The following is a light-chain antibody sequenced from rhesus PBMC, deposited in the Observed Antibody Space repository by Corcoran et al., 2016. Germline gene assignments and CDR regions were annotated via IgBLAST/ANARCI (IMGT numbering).Light chain of an antibody. V-gene: IGLV2-23*03. CDR3: SSYAGSNTYI. J-gene: IGLJ1*01. CDR1: SNDVGGYDY. CDR2: EVS. Sequence: QAAPTQPPSVSGSPGQSVTISCTGTSNDVGGYDYVSWYQQHPGTAPKLMIYEVSKRPSGVSDRFSGSKSGNTASLTISGLQAEDEADYYCSSYAGSNTYIFGAGTRLTVL.